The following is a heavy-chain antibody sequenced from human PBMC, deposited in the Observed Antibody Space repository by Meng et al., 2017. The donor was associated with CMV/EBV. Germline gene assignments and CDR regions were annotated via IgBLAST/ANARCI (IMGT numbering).Heavy chain of an antibody. J-gene: IGHJ4*02. D-gene: IGHD5-24*01. CDR3: ARGGATALDY. CDR1: GFTFSSYA. V-gene: IGHV3-48*03. Sequence: GESLKISCAASGFTFSSYAMSWVRQAPGKGLEWVSYISSSGSTIYYADSVKGRFTISRDNAKNSLYLQMNSLRAEDTAVYYCARGGATALDYWGQGTLVTVSS. CDR2: ISSSGSTI.